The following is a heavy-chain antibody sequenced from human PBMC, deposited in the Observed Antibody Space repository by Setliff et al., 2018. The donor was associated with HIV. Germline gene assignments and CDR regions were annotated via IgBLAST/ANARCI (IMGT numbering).Heavy chain of an antibody. CDR1: GGSFTDYY. V-gene: IGHV4-34*01. Sequence: SETLSLTCAVFGGSFTDYYWNWIRQPPGKGLEWLGEINHSGSTHYNPSLKSRFIISLDTSKNQCSLKVNAMAAADTAVYYCARGALILAADSDRWDYFYMAVWGKGTTVTVSS. CDR2: INHSGST. CDR3: ARGALILAADSDRWDYFYMAV. J-gene: IGHJ6*03. D-gene: IGHD1-26*01.